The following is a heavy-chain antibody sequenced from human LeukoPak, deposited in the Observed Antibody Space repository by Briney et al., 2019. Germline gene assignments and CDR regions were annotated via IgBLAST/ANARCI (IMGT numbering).Heavy chain of an antibody. J-gene: IGHJ3*02. V-gene: IGHV3-23*01. Sequence: GGSLRLSCAASGFTFSSYAMSWVRQAPGKGLEWVSAISGSGGSTYYADSVKGRFTISRDNSKNTLYLQMNSLRAEDTAVYYCARDGSYYDSSGYANDAFDIWGQGTMVTVSS. D-gene: IGHD3-22*01. CDR1: GFTFSSYA. CDR2: ISGSGGST. CDR3: ARDGSYYDSSGYANDAFDI.